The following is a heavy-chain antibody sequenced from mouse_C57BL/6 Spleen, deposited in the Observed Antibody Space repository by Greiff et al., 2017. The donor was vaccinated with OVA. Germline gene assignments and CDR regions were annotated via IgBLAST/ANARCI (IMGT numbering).Heavy chain of an antibody. J-gene: IGHJ4*01. CDR1: GYTFTSYG. D-gene: IGHD2-5*01. Sequence: QVQLKESGAELARPGASVKLSCKASGYTFTSYGISWVKQRTGQGLEWIGEIYPRSGNTYYNEKFKGKATLTADKSSSTAYMELRSLTSEDSAVYFCARENYSTMDYWGQGTSVTVSS. CDR2: IYPRSGNT. V-gene: IGHV1-81*01. CDR3: ARENYSTMDY.